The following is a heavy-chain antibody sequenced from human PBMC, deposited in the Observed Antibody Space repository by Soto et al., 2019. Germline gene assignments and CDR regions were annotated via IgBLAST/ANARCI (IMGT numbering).Heavy chain of an antibody. CDR2: INVGNGNT. Sequence: QVQLVQSGAEVKKPGASVKVSCKTPGYIFTRYHIHWVRQAPGQRLEWMAWINVGNGNTRYSQKFQGRLTLTRDTPGNTAYLELNSLISEDTAVYYCATPQGHDDCLDSWGQGTLVTVSS. CDR3: ATPQGHDDCLDS. J-gene: IGHJ4*02. V-gene: IGHV1-3*01. D-gene: IGHD2-21*02. CDR1: GYIFTRYH.